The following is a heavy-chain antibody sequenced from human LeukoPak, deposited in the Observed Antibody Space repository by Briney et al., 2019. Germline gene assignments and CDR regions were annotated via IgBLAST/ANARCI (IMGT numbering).Heavy chain of an antibody. Sequence: ASVKVSCKASGYTFTGYYMHWVRQAPGQGLECMGRINPNSGGTNYAQKFQGRVTMTRDTSISTAYMELSRLRSDDTAVYYCARDLSGSGSYYGYWGQGTLVTVSS. CDR2: INPNSGGT. J-gene: IGHJ4*02. V-gene: IGHV1-2*06. D-gene: IGHD3-10*01. CDR3: ARDLSGSGSYYGY. CDR1: GYTFTGYY.